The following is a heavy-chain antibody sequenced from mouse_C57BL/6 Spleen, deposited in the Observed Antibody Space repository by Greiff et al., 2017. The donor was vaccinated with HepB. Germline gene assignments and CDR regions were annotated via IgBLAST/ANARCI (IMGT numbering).Heavy chain of an antibody. V-gene: IGHV3-6*01. CDR2: ISYDGSN. Sequence: DVKLQESGPGLVKPSQSLSLTCSVTGYSITSGYYWNWIRQFPGNKLEWMGYISYDGSNNYNPSLKNRISITRDTSKNQFFLKLNSVTTEDTATYYCARGYSNPAWFAYWGQGTLVTVSA. J-gene: IGHJ3*01. CDR3: ARGYSNPAWFAY. CDR1: GYSITSGYY. D-gene: IGHD2-5*01.